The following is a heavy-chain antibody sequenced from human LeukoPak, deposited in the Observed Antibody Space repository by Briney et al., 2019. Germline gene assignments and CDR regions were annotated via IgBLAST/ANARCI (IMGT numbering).Heavy chain of an antibody. CDR3: ARGAVGAQYFDY. J-gene: IGHJ4*02. D-gene: IGHD1-26*01. V-gene: IGHV4-4*07. Sequence: SETLSLTCTVSGGSISIYYWNWIRQPAGKGLEWIGRIYTSGSTNYNPSLKSRVTMLVDTSKDQFSLKLSSVTAADTAFYFCARGAVGAQYFDYWGQGTLVTVSS. CDR1: GGSISIYY. CDR2: IYTSGST.